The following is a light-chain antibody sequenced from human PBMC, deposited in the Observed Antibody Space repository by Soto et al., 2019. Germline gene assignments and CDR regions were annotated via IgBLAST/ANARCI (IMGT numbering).Light chain of an antibody. CDR2: AAS. CDR3: QQYHSFPRT. J-gene: IGKJ1*01. Sequence: VIWMTQSPSLLSASTGDRVTISCRVSQGISSYLAWYQQKPGKAPELLIYAASTLQSGVPSRFSGSGSGTDFTLPISCLQSEDFATYYCQQYHSFPRTFGQGTKVEIK. V-gene: IGKV1D-8*01. CDR1: QGISSY.